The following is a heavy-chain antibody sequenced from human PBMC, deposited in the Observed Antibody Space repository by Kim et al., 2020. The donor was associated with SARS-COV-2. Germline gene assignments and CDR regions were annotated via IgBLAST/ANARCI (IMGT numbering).Heavy chain of an antibody. CDR3: AKDTGGIAAAATPPFDY. D-gene: IGHD6-13*01. CDR1: GFTFSSYA. V-gene: IGHV3-23*01. J-gene: IGHJ4*02. CDR2: ISGSGGST. Sequence: GGSLRLSCAASGFTFSSYAMSWVRQAPGKGLEWVSAISGSGGSTYYADSVKGRFTISRDNSKNTLYLQMNSLRAEDTAVYYCAKDTGGIAAAATPPFDYWGQGTLVTVSS.